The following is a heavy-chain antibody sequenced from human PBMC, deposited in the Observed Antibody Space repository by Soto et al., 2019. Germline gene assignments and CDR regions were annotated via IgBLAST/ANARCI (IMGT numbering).Heavy chain of an antibody. J-gene: IGHJ6*02. Sequence: VQLLQSGGEVRKPGASVKVSCKTSGYTFTNYAINWVRQAPGQGLQWMGWISAYSGDTKYAQRFQDRLTVTTDPSTTTASMELRSLRSDATAVDYCSRDGRAFSIFGETMAVWGQGSTVTVSS. CDR1: GYTFTNYA. V-gene: IGHV1-18*01. CDR2: ISAYSGDT. CDR3: SRDGRAFSIFGETMAV. D-gene: IGHD3-3*01.